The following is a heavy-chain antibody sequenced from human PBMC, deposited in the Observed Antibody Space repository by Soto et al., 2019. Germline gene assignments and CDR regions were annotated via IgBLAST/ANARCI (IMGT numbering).Heavy chain of an antibody. V-gene: IGHV4-39*01. Sequence: PSETLSVTCTFSGGSISISSYDWGWIRQPRGKGLEWIGSIYYSGSTYYNPSLKSRVTISVDTSKNQFSLKLRSVTAADTAVYYCARPAVRGVIITPMENYFDYWGQGTLVTVSS. D-gene: IGHD3-10*01. CDR3: ARPAVRGVIITPMENYFDY. CDR2: IYYSGST. J-gene: IGHJ4*02. CDR1: GGSISISSYD.